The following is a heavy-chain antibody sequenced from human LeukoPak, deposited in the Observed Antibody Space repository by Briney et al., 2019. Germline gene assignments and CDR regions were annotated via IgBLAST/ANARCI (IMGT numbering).Heavy chain of an antibody. CDR1: GFTFSSYA. CDR2: ISYDGSNK. CDR3: AKDKGNYYFDY. D-gene: IGHD4-23*01. Sequence: GGSLRLSCAASGFTFSSYAMHWVRQAPGKGLEWVAVISYDGSNKYYADSVKGRFTISRDDSKKTVYLQMNSLRAEDTALYYCAKDKGNYYFDYWGQGTLVTVSS. V-gene: IGHV3-30-3*01. J-gene: IGHJ4*02.